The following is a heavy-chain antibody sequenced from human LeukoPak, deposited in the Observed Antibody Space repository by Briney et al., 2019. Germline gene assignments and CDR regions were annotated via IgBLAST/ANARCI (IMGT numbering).Heavy chain of an antibody. J-gene: IGHJ4*02. D-gene: IGHD2-2*03. CDR2: IWYDGSNK. CDR1: GFTFSRYG. Sequence: GRSLRLSCAASGFTFSRYGMHWVRQAPGKGLEWVAVIWYDGSNKYYADSVKGRFTISRDNSQNTLYLQLNSLRADDTAVYYCAKDTTGYSSSSFEYWGQGTLVTVSS. CDR3: AKDTTGYSSSSFEY. V-gene: IGHV3-33*06.